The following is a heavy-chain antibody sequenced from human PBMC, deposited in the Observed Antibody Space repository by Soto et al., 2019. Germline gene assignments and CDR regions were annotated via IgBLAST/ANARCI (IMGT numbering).Heavy chain of an antibody. CDR2: ISSNGGST. CDR1: GFTFSSYA. CDR3: VKVNIAVVGQYYYGMDV. J-gene: IGHJ6*02. D-gene: IGHD6-19*01. V-gene: IGHV3-64D*06. Sequence: HPGGSLRLSCSASGFTFSSYAMHWVRQAPGKGLEYVSAISSNGGSTYYADSVKGRFTISRDNSKNTLYLQMSSLRAEDTAVYYCVKVNIAVVGQYYYGMDVWGQGTTVTVSS.